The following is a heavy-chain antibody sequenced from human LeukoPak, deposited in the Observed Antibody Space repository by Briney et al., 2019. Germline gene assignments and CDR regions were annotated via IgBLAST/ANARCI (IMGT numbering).Heavy chain of an antibody. V-gene: IGHV3-23*01. Sequence: GGSLRLSCAASGFTFSNYPMHWVRRAPGKGLEWVSVISDNGGSTYYADSVKGRFTISRDNSKNTLYLQMNSLRDEDTAIYYCAKDLGGKLRYFDYWGQGTLVTVSS. J-gene: IGHJ4*02. CDR2: ISDNGGST. CDR3: AKDLGGKLRYFDY. CDR1: GFTFSNYP. D-gene: IGHD3-16*01.